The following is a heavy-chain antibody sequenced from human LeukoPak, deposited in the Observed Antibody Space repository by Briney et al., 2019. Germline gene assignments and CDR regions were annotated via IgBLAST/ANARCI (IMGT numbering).Heavy chain of an antibody. CDR1: GFTFSNYW. CDR3: ARWEHDGSAHYLDN. D-gene: IGHD3-22*01. Sequence: GGSLRLSCAASGFTFSNYWMSWVRQAPGKGLEWVANVKKDGSDKYYADSVKGRFAISRDNAKNSLFLQMNSLRADDTAVYHCARWEHDGSAHYLDNWGQGTLVAVSS. V-gene: IGHV3-7*01. CDR2: VKKDGSDK. J-gene: IGHJ4*02.